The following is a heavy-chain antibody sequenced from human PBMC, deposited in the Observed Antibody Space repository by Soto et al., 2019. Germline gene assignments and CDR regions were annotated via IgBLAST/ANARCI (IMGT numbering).Heavy chain of an antibody. CDR1: GFTFDDYA. Sequence: GGSLRLSCAASGFTFDDYAMHWVRQAPGKGLEWVSGISWNSGSIGYADSVKGRFTISRDNAKNSLYLQMNSLRAEDTALYYCAKGGYCSGGSCYSFIDYWGQGTLVTVSS. CDR3: AKGGYCSGGSCYSFIDY. J-gene: IGHJ4*02. CDR2: ISWNSGSI. V-gene: IGHV3-9*01. D-gene: IGHD2-15*01.